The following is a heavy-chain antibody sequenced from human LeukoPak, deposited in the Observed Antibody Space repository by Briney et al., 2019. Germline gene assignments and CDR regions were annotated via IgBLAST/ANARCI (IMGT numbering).Heavy chain of an antibody. V-gene: IGHV4-34*01. CDR1: GGSFSGYY. CDR3: AGEDCSGGSCYSGDYYYGMDV. J-gene: IGHJ6*02. Sequence: SETLSLTCAVYGGSFSGYYWTWIRQPPGKGLEWIGEINHSGSTNYNPSLKSRVTISVDTSKNQFSLKLSSVTAADTAVYYCAGEDCSGGSCYSGDYYYGMDVWGQGTTVTVSS. CDR2: INHSGST. D-gene: IGHD2-15*01.